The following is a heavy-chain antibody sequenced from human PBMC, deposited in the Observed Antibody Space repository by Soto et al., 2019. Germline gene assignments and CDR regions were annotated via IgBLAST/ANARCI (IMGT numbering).Heavy chain of an antibody. CDR2: ISAYNGNT. CDR1: GYTFTSYG. D-gene: IGHD3-3*01. J-gene: IGHJ4*02. Sequence: QVQLVQSGAEVKKPGASVKVSCKASGYTFTSYGISWVRQAPGQGLEWMGWISAYNGNTNNAQKLQGRVTMTTDTSTSTAYMELRSLRSDDTAVYYCARVLWGDTIFGVAADYFDYWGQGTLVTVSS. CDR3: ARVLWGDTIFGVAADYFDY. V-gene: IGHV1-18*04.